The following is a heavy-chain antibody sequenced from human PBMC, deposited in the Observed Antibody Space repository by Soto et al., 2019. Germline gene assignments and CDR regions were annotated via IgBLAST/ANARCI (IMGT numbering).Heavy chain of an antibody. D-gene: IGHD3-22*01. CDR1: GFTFSSYA. J-gene: IGHJ4*02. V-gene: IGHV3-23*01. CDR3: AKVGGTYYYDSSGYYPFDY. CDR2: ISGSGGST. Sequence: GGSLRLSCAASGFTFSSYAMSWVRQAPGKGLEWVSAISGSGGSTYYADSVKGRFTISRDNSKNTLYLQMNSLRAEDTAVYYGAKVGGTYYYDSSGYYPFDYWGQGTLVTVSS.